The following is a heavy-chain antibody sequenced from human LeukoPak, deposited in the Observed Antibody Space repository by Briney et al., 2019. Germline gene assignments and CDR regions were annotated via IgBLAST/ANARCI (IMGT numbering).Heavy chain of an antibody. CDR2: IYTSGST. CDR3: ARGQRYYYDSSGYNWFDP. CDR1: GYSISSSYY. Sequence: PSETLSLTCAVSGYSISSSYYWSWIRQPAGKGLEWIGRIYTSGSTNYNPSLKSRVTISVDTSKNQFSLKLSSVTAADTAVYYCARGQRYYYDSSGYNWFDPWGQGTLVTVSS. J-gene: IGHJ5*02. V-gene: IGHV4-61*02. D-gene: IGHD3-22*01.